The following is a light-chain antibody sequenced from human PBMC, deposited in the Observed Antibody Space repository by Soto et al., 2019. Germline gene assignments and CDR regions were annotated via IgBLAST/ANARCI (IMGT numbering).Light chain of an antibody. Sequence: EIVLTQSPATLSSFPGDRVTLSCRASQAVNTRLAWYQHKPGQAPRLLIYLASNRAAGVPARFSGSGSGTDFTLTISSLQSEDFAVYYCQQYHNWPPLTFGGGTKVEIK. CDR3: QQYHNWPPLT. CDR1: QAVNTR. V-gene: IGKV3D-15*01. CDR2: LAS. J-gene: IGKJ4*01.